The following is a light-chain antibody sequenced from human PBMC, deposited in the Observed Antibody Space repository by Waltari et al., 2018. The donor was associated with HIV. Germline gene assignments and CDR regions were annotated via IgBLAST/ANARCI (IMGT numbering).Light chain of an antibody. CDR1: RSNIGTNT. Sequence: QSVLTQPPSASATPGQGVGISCSGSRSNIGTNTVNWYQHLPGTAPKLLIYSNQRRPSGVPDRIPGSKSGTSASLAISGLQSEDEADYYCAVWDDSLNGVVFGGGTKLTVL. CDR2: SNQ. CDR3: AVWDDSLNGVV. J-gene: IGLJ2*01. V-gene: IGLV1-44*01.